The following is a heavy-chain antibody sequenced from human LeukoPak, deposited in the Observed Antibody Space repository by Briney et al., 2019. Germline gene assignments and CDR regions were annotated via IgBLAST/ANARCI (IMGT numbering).Heavy chain of an antibody. V-gene: IGHV3-48*03. D-gene: IGHD1-26*01. Sequence: PGGSLRLSCAASGFTFSGFEMHWVRQAPGKGLEWVAYISTSGSTIYYVASVKGRFTFSRDNARNSLYLQMNSLRTEDTALYYCAKGLGATSHDAFDIWGQGTMVTVSS. CDR3: AKGLGATSHDAFDI. CDR2: ISTSGSTI. CDR1: GFTFSGFE. J-gene: IGHJ3*02.